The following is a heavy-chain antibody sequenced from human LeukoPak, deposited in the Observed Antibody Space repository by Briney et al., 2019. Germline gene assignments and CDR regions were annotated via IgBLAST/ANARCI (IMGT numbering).Heavy chain of an antibody. J-gene: IGHJ4*02. V-gene: IGHV1-8*01. Sequence: ASVKVSCKASGYTFTSYDINWVRQATGQGLEWVGWMNPNSGNTGYAQKFQGRVTMTRNTSISTAYMELSSLRSEDTAVYYCARAPSITGTTPPGYWGQGTLVTVSS. CDR1: GYTFTSYD. CDR2: MNPNSGNT. CDR3: ARAPSITGTTPPGY. D-gene: IGHD1-7*01.